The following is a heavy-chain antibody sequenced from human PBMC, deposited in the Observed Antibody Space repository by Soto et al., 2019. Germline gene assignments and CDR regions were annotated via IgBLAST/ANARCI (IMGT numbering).Heavy chain of an antibody. CDR1: GFTFSGYG. J-gene: IGHJ2*01. CDR3: AKEGGWNNWYFDL. Sequence: QVQLVESGGGVVQPGMSLRLSCAASGFTFSGYGMHWVRQAPGKGLEWAAVVSYDGNVKYYADSVEGRFTISRDNSKNTLFLQMNSLRDDDTAVYYCAKEGGWNNWYFDLWGRGTLVTVSS. CDR2: VSYDGNVK. D-gene: IGHD6-19*01. V-gene: IGHV3-30*18.